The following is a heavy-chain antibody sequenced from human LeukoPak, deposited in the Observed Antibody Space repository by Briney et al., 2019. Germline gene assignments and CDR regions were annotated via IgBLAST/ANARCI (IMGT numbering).Heavy chain of an antibody. CDR3: ARQGGYNYALLRNWFDP. D-gene: IGHD5-18*01. V-gene: IGHV3-7*01. Sequence: GGSLRLSCAASGFTFSSYWMSWVRQAPGKGLEWVAKIKQDGSEKYYVDSVKGRFTISRDNAKNSLYLQMNSLRAEDTAVYYCARQGGYNYALLRNWFDPWGQGTLVTVSS. CDR1: GFTFSSYW. CDR2: IKQDGSEK. J-gene: IGHJ5*02.